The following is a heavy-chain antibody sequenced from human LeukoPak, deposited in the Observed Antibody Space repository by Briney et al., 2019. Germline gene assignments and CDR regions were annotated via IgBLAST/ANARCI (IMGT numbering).Heavy chain of an antibody. CDR1: GYTFTSYG. V-gene: IGHV1-46*01. D-gene: IGHD3-22*01. CDR2: INPSGGST. J-gene: IGHJ5*02. Sequence: ASVKVSCKASGYTFTSYGISWVRQAPGQGLEWMGIINPSGGSTTYAQKFRGRLTMTRDMSTSTVYMELRSLRSDDTAVYYCARGSYYDSKNWFDPWGQGTLVTVSS. CDR3: ARGSYYDSKNWFDP.